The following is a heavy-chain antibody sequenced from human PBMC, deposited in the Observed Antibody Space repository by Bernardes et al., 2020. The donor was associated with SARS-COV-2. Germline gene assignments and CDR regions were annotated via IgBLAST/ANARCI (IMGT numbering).Heavy chain of an antibody. CDR2: MNPNSGGA. Sequence: ASVKVSCKASGYTLTGYSMHWVRQAPGHGLEWMGWMNPNSGGANFAEKFQGRVTLTRDTSLNTAYMELSRLTSDDTAVYFCARGVPGRYHLLKKHVPGRTLDYWGQGTLVTVSS. D-gene: IGHD2-2*01. J-gene: IGHJ4*02. V-gene: IGHV1-2*02. CDR3: ARGVPGRYHLLKKHVPGRTLDY. CDR1: GYTLTGYS.